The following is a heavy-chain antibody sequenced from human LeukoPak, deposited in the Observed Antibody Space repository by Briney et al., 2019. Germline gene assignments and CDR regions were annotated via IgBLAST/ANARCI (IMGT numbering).Heavy chain of an antibody. V-gene: IGHV4-59*01. CDR1: GGSISSYY. CDR2: IYYSGST. CDR3: ARDRAHCGGTSCPSHDFDL. J-gene: IGHJ4*02. D-gene: IGHD2-2*01. Sequence: PSETLSLTCTVSGGSISSYYWSWIRQPPGKGLEWIGYIYYSGSTNYNPSLKSRVTISVDTSKNQFSLKLSSVTAADTAMYYCARDRAHCGGTSCPSHDFDLWGQGTLVTVSS.